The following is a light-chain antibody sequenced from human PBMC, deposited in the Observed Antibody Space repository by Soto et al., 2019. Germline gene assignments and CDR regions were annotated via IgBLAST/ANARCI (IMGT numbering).Light chain of an antibody. V-gene: IGKV1-9*01. CDR1: QGISTY. CDR3: QQLLSYPIT. CDR2: AAS. Sequence: DIQLTQSPSFLSSSVGDRVTITCRASQGISTYLAWYKQKPGKAPKLLIYAASTLQSGVPLSFRGSGSGTSFTLTISSLKPEDFATYYCQQLLSYPITFGQGTRLEIK. J-gene: IGKJ5*01.